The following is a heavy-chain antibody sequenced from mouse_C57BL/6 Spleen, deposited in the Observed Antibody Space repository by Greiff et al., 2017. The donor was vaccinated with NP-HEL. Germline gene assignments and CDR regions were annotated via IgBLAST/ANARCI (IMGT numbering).Heavy chain of an antibody. J-gene: IGHJ3*01. CDR2: IDPSDSYT. V-gene: IGHV1-50*01. CDR3: ARVYGSSSWFAY. Sequence: QVQLQQPGAELVKPGASVKLSCKASGYTFTSYWMQWVKQRPGQGLEWIGEIDPSDSYTNYNQKFKGKATLTVDTSSSTAYMQLSSLTSEDSAVYYCARVYGSSSWFAYWGQGTLVTVSA. CDR1: GYTFTSYW. D-gene: IGHD1-1*01.